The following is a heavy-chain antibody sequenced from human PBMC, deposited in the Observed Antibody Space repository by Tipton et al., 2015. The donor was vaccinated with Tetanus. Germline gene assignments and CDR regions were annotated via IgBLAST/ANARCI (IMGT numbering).Heavy chain of an antibody. V-gene: IGHV4-30-2*01. CDR1: GGSISTGGYS. CDR2: IFRTGST. J-gene: IGHJ4*02. Sequence: LRLSCTVSGGSISTGGYSWRWIRQPPGKGLECIGYIFRTGSTTYNPSLKSRVSISVDTSKNQFSLTLNSGTAADTAVYYCARGRNWGTDYWGQGILVTVSS. CDR3: ARGRNWGTDY. D-gene: IGHD7-27*01.